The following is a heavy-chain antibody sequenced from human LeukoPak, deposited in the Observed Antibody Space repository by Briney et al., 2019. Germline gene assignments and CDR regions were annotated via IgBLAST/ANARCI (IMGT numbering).Heavy chain of an antibody. CDR1: GFTFSTYA. Sequence: GGSLRLSCAASGFTFSTYAMNWVRQAPGKGLEWVSRIRGTDGKTFYADSVKGRFTISRDNSKNTLYLQMNNLRAEDTALYYCAKKGCSTSGCPASFDYWGQGTLVTVFS. CDR2: IRGTDGKT. CDR3: AKKGCSTSGCPASFDY. J-gene: IGHJ4*02. D-gene: IGHD2-2*01. V-gene: IGHV3-23*01.